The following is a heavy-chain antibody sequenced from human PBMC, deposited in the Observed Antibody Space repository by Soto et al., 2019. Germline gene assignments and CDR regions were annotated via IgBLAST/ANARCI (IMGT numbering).Heavy chain of an antibody. D-gene: IGHD6-13*01. J-gene: IGHJ6*03. CDR3: ARGDSSSWYYYYMDV. V-gene: IGHV1-69*02. CDR2: IIPILGIA. CDR1: GGTFSSYT. Sequence: QVQLVQSGAEVKKPGSSVKVSCKASGGTFSSYTISWVRQAPGQGLEWMGRIIPILGIANYAQKFQGRVTITADKSTSKAYMELSSVRSEDTAVYYCARGDSSSWYYYYMDVWGKGTTVTVSS.